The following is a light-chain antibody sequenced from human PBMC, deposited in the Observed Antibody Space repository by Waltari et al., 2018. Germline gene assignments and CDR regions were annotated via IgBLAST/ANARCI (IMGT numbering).Light chain of an antibody. CDR3: CLFAGTYTWV. Sequence: SALTQPRSVSGSPGQSVTISCTGTTSDVGGYNYVSWYQHHPGKAPKPIIFDVIQRPSGVPDRFAGSKSANTASLTISGLQAEDEADYYCCLFAGTYTWVFGGGTKVTVL. V-gene: IGLV2-11*01. CDR1: TSDVGGYNY. J-gene: IGLJ3*02. CDR2: DVI.